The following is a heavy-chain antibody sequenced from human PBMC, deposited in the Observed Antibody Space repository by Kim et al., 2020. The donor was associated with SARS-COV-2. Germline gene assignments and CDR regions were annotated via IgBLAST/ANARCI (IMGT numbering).Heavy chain of an antibody. D-gene: IGHD6-13*01. CDR2: ISAYNGNT. V-gene: IGHV1-18*01. CDR3: ARVREERYSSSWYQAVLRPFDY. Sequence: ASVKVSCKASGYTFTSYGISWVRQAPGQGLEWMGWISAYNGNTNYAQKLQGRVTMTTDTSTSTAYMELRSLRSDDTAVYYCARVREERYSSSWYQAVLRPFDYWGQGTLVTVSS. J-gene: IGHJ4*02. CDR1: GYTFTSYG.